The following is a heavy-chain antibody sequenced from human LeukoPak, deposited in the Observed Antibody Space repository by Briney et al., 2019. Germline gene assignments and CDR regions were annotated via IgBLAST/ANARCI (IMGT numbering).Heavy chain of an antibody. Sequence: SETLSLTCAVYGGSFSGYYWSWIRRPPGKGLEWIGEINHSGSTNYNPSLKGRVTISVDTSKNQFSLKLSSVTAADTAVYYCARVGYSYGYRTGWFDPWGQGTLVTVSS. CDR3: ARVGYSYGYRTGWFDP. J-gene: IGHJ5*02. CDR2: INHSGST. D-gene: IGHD5-18*01. V-gene: IGHV4-34*01. CDR1: GGSFSGYY.